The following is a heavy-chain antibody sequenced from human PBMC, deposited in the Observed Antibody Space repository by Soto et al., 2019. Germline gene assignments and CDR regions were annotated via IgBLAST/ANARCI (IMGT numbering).Heavy chain of an antibody. CDR1: GGSFSGYY. V-gene: IGHV4-34*01. J-gene: IGHJ4*02. Sequence: PSETLSLTCAVYGGSFSGYYWSWIRQPPGKGLEWIGEINHSGITNYNPSLKSRVTISVDTSKNQFSLKLSSVTAADTAVYYCARWRGLRITMVRAVPQSDYWGQGTLVTVSS. CDR3: ARWRGLRITMVRAVPQSDY. D-gene: IGHD3-10*01. CDR2: INHSGIT.